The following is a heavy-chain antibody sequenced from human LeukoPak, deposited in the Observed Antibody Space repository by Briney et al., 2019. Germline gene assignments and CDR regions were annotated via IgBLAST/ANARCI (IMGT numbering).Heavy chain of an antibody. J-gene: IGHJ3*02. Sequence: ASVRVSCKASGYTFTSYGISGGRQAPGQGVEWMGWSSAYKGNTNYAQKLQGRVTMTTDTSTSTAYMELRSLRSDDTAVYYCARDTCSSTSCHTPGVDAFDIWGQGTMVTVSS. CDR3: ARDTCSSTSCHTPGVDAFDI. V-gene: IGHV1-18*04. CDR2: SSAYKGNT. CDR1: GYTFTSYG. D-gene: IGHD2-2*01.